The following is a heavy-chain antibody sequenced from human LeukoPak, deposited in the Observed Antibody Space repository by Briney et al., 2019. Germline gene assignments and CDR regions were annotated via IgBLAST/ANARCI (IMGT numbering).Heavy chain of an antibody. V-gene: IGHV3-15*07. CDR2: IKSKTDGGTT. CDR3: TTGNIVVVVAATYQFDY. Sequence: PGGSLRLSCAASDFTFSNAWMNWVRQAPGKGLEWVGRIKSKTDGGTTDYAAPVKGRFTISRDDSKNTLYLQMNSLKTEDTAVYYCTTGNIVVVVAATYQFDYWGQGTLVTVSS. J-gene: IGHJ4*02. D-gene: IGHD2-15*01. CDR1: DFTFSNAW.